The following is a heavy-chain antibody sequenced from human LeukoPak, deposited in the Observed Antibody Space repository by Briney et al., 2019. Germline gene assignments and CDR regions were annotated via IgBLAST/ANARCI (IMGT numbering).Heavy chain of an antibody. CDR2: IYYSGST. J-gene: IGHJ3*02. V-gene: IGHV4-39*07. CDR1: GGSFSSSSYY. Sequence: SETLSLTCTVSGGSFSSSSYYWGWIRQPPGKGLEWIGSIYYSGSTYYNPSLKSRVTISVDTSKNQFSLKVTSVTAADTAVYYCARGDSGWHTPAIDIWGQGTMVTVSS. CDR3: ARGDSGWHTPAIDI. D-gene: IGHD6-19*01.